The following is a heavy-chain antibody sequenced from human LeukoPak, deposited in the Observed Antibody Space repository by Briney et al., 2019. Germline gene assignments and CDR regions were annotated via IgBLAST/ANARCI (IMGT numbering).Heavy chain of an antibody. CDR1: GGCFSSNTYY. CDR3: ARSSRYYDSSGHGFDY. J-gene: IGHJ4*02. D-gene: IGHD3-22*01. CDR2: IYYSGST. Sequence: PSETLSLTCTVSGGCFSSNTYYWIWIRQPPGKGLEWIGYIYYSGSTNYNPSLKSRVTISVDTSKNQFSLKLISVTAADTAVYYCARSSRYYDSSGHGFDYWGQGTLVTVSS. V-gene: IGHV4-61*01.